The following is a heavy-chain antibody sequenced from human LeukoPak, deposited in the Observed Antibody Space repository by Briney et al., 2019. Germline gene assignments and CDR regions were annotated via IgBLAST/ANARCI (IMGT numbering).Heavy chain of an antibody. D-gene: IGHD3-10*01. CDR3: ARRRITMVRGVIPSNWFDP. CDR2: INHSGSA. V-gene: IGHV4-34*01. Sequence: SETLSLTCAVYGGSFSGYYWSWIRRPPGKGLEWIGEINHSGSANYNPSLKSRVTISVDTSKNQFSLKLSSVTAADTAVYYCARRRITMVRGVIPSNWFDPWGQGTLVTVSS. CDR1: GGSFSGYY. J-gene: IGHJ5*02.